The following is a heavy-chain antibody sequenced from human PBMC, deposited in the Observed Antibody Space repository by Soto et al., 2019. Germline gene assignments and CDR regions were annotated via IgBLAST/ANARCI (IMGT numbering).Heavy chain of an antibody. V-gene: IGHV4-4*07. Sequence: SETLSLTCIVSGGSFSDYSWGWIRQPAGKGLEWIGHIYTNGNTYYNPSLKSRLTMSVDTSKKQFSMMLRSVTTADTAVYYCARDRSSGWSRFDYWGQGALVTVSS. CDR2: IYTNGNT. CDR3: ARDRSSGWSRFDY. D-gene: IGHD6-19*01. CDR1: GGSFSDYS. J-gene: IGHJ4*02.